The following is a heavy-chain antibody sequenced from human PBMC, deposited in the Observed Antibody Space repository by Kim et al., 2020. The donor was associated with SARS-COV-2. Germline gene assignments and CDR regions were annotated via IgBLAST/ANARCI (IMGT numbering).Heavy chain of an antibody. J-gene: IGHJ4*02. CDR1: GFTFSSYA. Sequence: SLRLSCAASGFTFSSYAMHWVRQAPGKGLEWVAVISYDGSNKYYADSVKGRFTISRDNSKNTLYLQMNSLRAEDTAVYYCARDTPKYCSGGSCYPKYWGQGTLVTVSS. D-gene: IGHD2-15*01. V-gene: IGHV3-30-3*01. CDR3: ARDTPKYCSGGSCYPKY. CDR2: ISYDGSNK.